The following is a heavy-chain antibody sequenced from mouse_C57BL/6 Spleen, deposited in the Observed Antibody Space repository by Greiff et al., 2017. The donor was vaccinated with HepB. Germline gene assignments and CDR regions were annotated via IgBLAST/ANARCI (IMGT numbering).Heavy chain of an antibody. CDR3: ARDGDGYPYAMDY. CDR2: INYDGSST. CDR1: GFTFSDYY. Sequence: EVKLVESEGGLVQPGSSMKLSCTASGFTFSDYYMAWVRQVPEKGLEWVANINYDGSSTYYLDSLKSRFIISRDNAKNILYLQMSSLKSEDTATYYCARDGDGYPYAMDYWGQGTSVTVSS. D-gene: IGHD2-3*01. J-gene: IGHJ4*01. V-gene: IGHV5-16*01.